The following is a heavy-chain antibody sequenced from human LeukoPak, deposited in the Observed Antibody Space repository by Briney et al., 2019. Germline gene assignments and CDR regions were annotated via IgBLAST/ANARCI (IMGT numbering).Heavy chain of an antibody. J-gene: IGHJ4*02. CDR1: GFTFSSYW. D-gene: IGHD3-22*01. CDR3: ARVDSSGYLSGSPPALDY. Sequence: GGSLRLSCAASGFTFSSYWMHWVRQVPGKGLVWVSRINSDGSSTTYADSVKGRFTISRDNAKNTLYLQMNSLRAEDMAVYYCARVDSSGYLSGSPPALDYWGQGTLVTVSS. V-gene: IGHV3-74*01. CDR2: INSDGSST.